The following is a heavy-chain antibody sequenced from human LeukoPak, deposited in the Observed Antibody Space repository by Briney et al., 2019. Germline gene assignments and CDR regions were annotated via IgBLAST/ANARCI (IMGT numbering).Heavy chain of an antibody. CDR2: IYYSGST. CDR3: ARHPSTDYGDPGHFDY. D-gene: IGHD4-17*01. J-gene: IGHJ4*02. CDR1: GGSISSSSYY. V-gene: IGHV4-39*01. Sequence: SETLSLTCTVSGGSISSSSYYWGWIRQPPGKGLEWSGSIYYSGSTYYNPSLKSRVTISVDTSKNQFSLKLSSVTAADTAVYYCARHPSTDYGDPGHFDYWGQGTLVTVSS.